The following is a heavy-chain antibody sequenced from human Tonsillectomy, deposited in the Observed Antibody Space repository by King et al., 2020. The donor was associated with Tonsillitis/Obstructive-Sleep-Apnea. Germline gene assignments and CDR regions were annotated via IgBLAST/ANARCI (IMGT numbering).Heavy chain of an antibody. J-gene: IGHJ3*02. CDR2: ISWNSGSI. CDR3: AKDGLLWFGELFAGAFDI. CDR1: GFTFDDYA. Sequence: VQLVESGGGLVQPGRSLRLSCAASGFTFDDYAMHWVRHAPGKGLEWVSGISWNSGSIGYADSVKGRFTISRDNAKNSLYLQMNSLRAEDTALYYCAKDGLLWFGELFAGAFDIRGQGTMVTVSS. V-gene: IGHV3-9*01. D-gene: IGHD3-10*01.